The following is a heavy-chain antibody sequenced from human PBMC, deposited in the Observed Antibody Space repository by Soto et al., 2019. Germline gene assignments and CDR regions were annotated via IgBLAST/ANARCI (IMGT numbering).Heavy chain of an antibody. D-gene: IGHD6-13*01. V-gene: IGHV3-23*01. Sequence: GGSLRLSCAASGFTFSSYAMSWVRQAPGKGLEWVSAISGSGGSTYYADSVKGRFTISRDNSKNTLYLQMNSLRAEDTAVYYCAKDPGIAAAGSFYYYYYGKDVWGQGTTVTVSS. CDR2: ISGSGGST. CDR3: AKDPGIAAAGSFYYYYYGKDV. J-gene: IGHJ6*02. CDR1: GFTFSSYA.